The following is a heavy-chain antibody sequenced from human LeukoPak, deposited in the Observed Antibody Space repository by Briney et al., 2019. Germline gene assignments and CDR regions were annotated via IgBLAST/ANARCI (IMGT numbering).Heavy chain of an antibody. D-gene: IGHD1-26*01. V-gene: IGHV4-39*01. CDR2: IYYSGST. CDR3: ARPVGRGAFDI. J-gene: IGHJ3*02. CDR1: GASISSSTYY. Sequence: SETLSLTCTVSGASISSSTYYWDWIRQSPGKGLAWIGSIYYSGSTYYNPSLKSRVTISVDTSKNQFSLKLTSVTAADTAVYYCARPVGRGAFDIWGQGTMVIVSS.